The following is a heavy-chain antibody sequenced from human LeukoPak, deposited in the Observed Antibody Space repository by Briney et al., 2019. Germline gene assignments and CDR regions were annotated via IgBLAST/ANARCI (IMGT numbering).Heavy chain of an antibody. CDR2: ISAYNGNT. J-gene: IGHJ6*02. CDR1: GYTFTSYD. Sequence: ASVKVSCKASGYTFTSYDINWVRQATGQGLEWMGWISAYNGNTNYAQKLQGRVTMTTDTSTSTAYMELRSLRSDDTAVYYCARASLPTYYDFWSGPSYYYGMDVWGQGTTVTVSS. D-gene: IGHD3-3*01. V-gene: IGHV1-18*01. CDR3: ARASLPTYYDFWSGPSYYYGMDV.